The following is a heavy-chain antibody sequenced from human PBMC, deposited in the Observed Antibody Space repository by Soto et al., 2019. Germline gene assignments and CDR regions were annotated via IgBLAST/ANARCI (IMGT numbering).Heavy chain of an antibody. CDR2: IKTDGSVT. CDR3: ARDLGGSHDY. D-gene: IGHD3-16*01. J-gene: IGHJ4*02. Sequence: EVQLVESGGGLLQPGGSLRLSCAASGFTFSTYWMHWVRQAPGKGLVWVSRIKTDGSVTTYADSVKGRFTISRANAQNTRYLQMNTLRAEDTAVYYCARDLGGSHDYWGRGTLVTVSS. V-gene: IGHV3-74*01. CDR1: GFTFSTYW.